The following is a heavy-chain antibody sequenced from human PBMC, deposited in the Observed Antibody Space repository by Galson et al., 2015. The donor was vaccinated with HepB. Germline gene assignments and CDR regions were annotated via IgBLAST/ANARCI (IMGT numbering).Heavy chain of an antibody. J-gene: IGHJ4*02. CDR3: AKYSEYRCSGGSCYPDY. Sequence: SLRLSCAASRFTFSSYAMSWVRQAPGKGLEWVSAISGSGGSTYYADSVKGRFTISRDNSKNTLYLQMNSLRAEDTAVYYCAKYSEYRCSGGSCYPDYWGQGTLVTVSS. CDR2: ISGSGGST. CDR1: RFTFSSYA. V-gene: IGHV3-23*01. D-gene: IGHD2-15*01.